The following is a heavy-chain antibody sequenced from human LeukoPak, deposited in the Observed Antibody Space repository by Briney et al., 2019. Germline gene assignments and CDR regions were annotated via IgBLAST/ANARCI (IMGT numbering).Heavy chain of an antibody. CDR3: AKDVSGGYDY. J-gene: IGHJ4*02. CDR1: GYTFTGYY. CDR2: INPNTGGT. D-gene: IGHD3-10*01. V-gene: IGHV1-2*02. Sequence: ASVKVSCKASGYTFTGYYVHWVRQAPGQGLEWMALINPNTGGTRYAQKFQGRVTVTRDTSISTAYLELNRLTSDDTAVYYCAKDVSGGYDYWGQGTLVTVSS.